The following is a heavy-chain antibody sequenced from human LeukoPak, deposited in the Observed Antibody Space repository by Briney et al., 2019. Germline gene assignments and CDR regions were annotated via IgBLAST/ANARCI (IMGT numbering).Heavy chain of an antibody. J-gene: IGHJ5*02. Sequence: GGSLRLSCAASGFTFSSYEMNWVRQAPGKGLEWVSYISSSGSTIYYADSVKGRFTISRDNAKNSLYLQMNSLRAEDTAIYYCAKKYTTGLDPWGQGTLVTVSS. CDR2: ISSSGSTI. D-gene: IGHD4-17*01. V-gene: IGHV3-48*03. CDR1: GFTFSSYE. CDR3: AKKYTTGLDP.